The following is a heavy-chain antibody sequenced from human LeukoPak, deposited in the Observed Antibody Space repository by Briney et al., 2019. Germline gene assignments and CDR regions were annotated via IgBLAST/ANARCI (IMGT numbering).Heavy chain of an antibody. CDR1: GFTFSSYA. V-gene: IGHV3-30-3*01. Sequence: GGSLRLSCAASGFTFSSYAMHWVRQAPGKGLEWVAVISYDGSNKYYADSVKGRFTISRDNSKNTLYLQMNSLRAEDTAVYYCARAPTYYYGSGSYLDYWGQGTLVTVSS. D-gene: IGHD3-10*01. CDR2: ISYDGSNK. CDR3: ARAPTYYYGSGSYLDY. J-gene: IGHJ4*02.